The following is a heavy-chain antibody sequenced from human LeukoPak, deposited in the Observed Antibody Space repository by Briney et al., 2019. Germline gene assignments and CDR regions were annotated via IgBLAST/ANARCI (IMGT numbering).Heavy chain of an antibody. J-gene: IGHJ2*01. CDR1: GFTFDDYG. CDR2: ITWNRGSI. V-gene: IGHV3-9*01. Sequence: GGSLRLSCAASGFTFDDYGMHWVRQAPGKGLEWVRQAPGKGLEWDSGITWNRGSIGYADSVKGRFTISRDTAKNSLYLQMNSLRPEDTALYYCAKGGAAADNYWYFDLWGRGTLVTVSS. D-gene: IGHD6-13*01. CDR3: AKGGAAADNYWYFDL.